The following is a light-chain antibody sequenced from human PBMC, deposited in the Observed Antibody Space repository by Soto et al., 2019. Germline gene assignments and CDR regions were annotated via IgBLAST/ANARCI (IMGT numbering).Light chain of an antibody. V-gene: IGLV1-40*01. CDR2: GNS. CDR3: QSYDSSLSGWV. Sequence: QSPSVSGAPGQRVTISCTGSRSNIGAGYDVHWYQQLPGTAPKLLIYGNSNRPSGVPDRFSGSKSGTSASLAITGLQAEDEADYYCQSYDSSLSGWVFGGGTKVTVL. CDR1: RSNIGAGYD. J-gene: IGLJ3*02.